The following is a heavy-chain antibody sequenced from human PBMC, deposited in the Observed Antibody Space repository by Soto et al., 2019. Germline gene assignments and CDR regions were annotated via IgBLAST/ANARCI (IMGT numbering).Heavy chain of an antibody. CDR3: AIHFTSGDFWSGYYTGYYYMDV. D-gene: IGHD3-3*01. Sequence: SETLSLTCTVSGGSISSYYWSWIRQPPGKGLEWIGYIYYSGSTNYNPSLKSRVTISVDTSKNHFSLKLSSVTAADTAVYYCAIHFTSGDFWSGYYTGYYYMDVWGKGTTVTVSS. V-gene: IGHV4-59*08. J-gene: IGHJ6*03. CDR2: IYYSGST. CDR1: GGSISSYY.